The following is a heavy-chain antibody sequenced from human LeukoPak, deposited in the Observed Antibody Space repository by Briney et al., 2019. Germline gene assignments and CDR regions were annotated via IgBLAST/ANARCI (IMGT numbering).Heavy chain of an antibody. CDR2: ISGSGGST. D-gene: IGHD3-9*01. CDR3: AKDANYDILTGYSPYYYYGMDV. Sequence: GGSLRLSCAASGFTFSSYAMSWVRQAPGKGLEWVSAISGSGGSTYYADSVKGRFTISRDNSKNTLYLQMNSLRAEDTAVYYCAKDANYDILTGYSPYYYYGMDVWGQGTTVTVSS. J-gene: IGHJ6*02. CDR1: GFTFSSYA. V-gene: IGHV3-23*01.